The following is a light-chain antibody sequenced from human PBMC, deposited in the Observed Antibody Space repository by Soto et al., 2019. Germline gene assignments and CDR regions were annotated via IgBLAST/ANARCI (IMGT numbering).Light chain of an antibody. CDR2: NAS. CDR3: QQRGDWPPIT. CDR1: QSVSTF. V-gene: IGKV3-11*01. Sequence: EILLTQSPATLSLSPGGRAILSCRASQSVSTFLAWFQQKPGQPPRLLIYNASNRTTGIPARFSGSGSGTDFTLTISSLEPEDFAVYYCQQRGDWPPITFGQGTRLEIK. J-gene: IGKJ5*01.